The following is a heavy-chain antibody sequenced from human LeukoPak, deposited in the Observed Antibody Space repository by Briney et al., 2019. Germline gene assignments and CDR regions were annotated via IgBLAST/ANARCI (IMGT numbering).Heavy chain of an antibody. V-gene: IGHV1-46*01. J-gene: IGHJ5*02. CDR3: ARGPRGGDRFDP. CDR2: INPSGGST. Sequence: ASVKVSCKASGYTFTSYYMHWVRQAPGQGLEWMGIINPSGGSTSYAQKFQGRVTMTRNTSISTAYMELSSLRSEDTAVYYCARGPRGGDRFDPWGQGTLVTVSS. D-gene: IGHD3-16*01. CDR1: GYTFTSYY.